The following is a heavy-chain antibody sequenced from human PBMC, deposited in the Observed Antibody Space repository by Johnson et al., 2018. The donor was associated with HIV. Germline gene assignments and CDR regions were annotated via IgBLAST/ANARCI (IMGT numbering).Heavy chain of an antibody. CDR1: GFTFSIYW. Sequence: MQLVESGGGLVQPGGSLRLSCAASGFTFSIYWMSWVRQAPGKGLEWVATIKQAGSEKYYVDSVTGRFTCSRDNAQQSLYVQMNSLRAEDTAVYYCARGGRGVRITMIVVVPNDAFDIWGQGTMVTVSS. V-gene: IGHV3-7*01. J-gene: IGHJ3*02. CDR2: IKQAGSEK. CDR3: ARGGRGVRITMIVVVPNDAFDI. D-gene: IGHD3-22*01.